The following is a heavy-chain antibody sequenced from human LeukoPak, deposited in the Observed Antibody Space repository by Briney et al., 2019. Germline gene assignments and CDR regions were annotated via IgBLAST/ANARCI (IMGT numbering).Heavy chain of an antibody. V-gene: IGHV1-18*01. CDR2: ISAYNGNT. J-gene: IGHJ6*02. Sequence: ASVKVSCKASGYTFTSYGISWVRQAPGQGLEWMGWISAYNGNTNYAQKLQGRVTMTTDTSTSTAYMKLRSLRSGDTAVYYCARDDYDILTGYNYYYYGMDVWGQGTTVTVSS. CDR3: ARDDYDILTGYNYYYYGMDV. D-gene: IGHD3-9*01. CDR1: GYTFTSYG.